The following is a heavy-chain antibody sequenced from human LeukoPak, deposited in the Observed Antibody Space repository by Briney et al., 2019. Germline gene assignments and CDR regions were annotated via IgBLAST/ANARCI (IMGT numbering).Heavy chain of an antibody. J-gene: IGHJ4*02. Sequence: SETLSLTCTVSGGSISSSSSYWGWIRQPPGKGLEWIGTIYYSGSTYYNPSLKSRVTISVDTSKNQFSLKLGSVTAADTAVYYCARQTYGSGSYYNLDCWGQGTLVTVSS. CDR1: GGSISSSSSY. V-gene: IGHV4-39*01. D-gene: IGHD3-10*01. CDR3: ARQTYGSGSYYNLDC. CDR2: IYYSGST.